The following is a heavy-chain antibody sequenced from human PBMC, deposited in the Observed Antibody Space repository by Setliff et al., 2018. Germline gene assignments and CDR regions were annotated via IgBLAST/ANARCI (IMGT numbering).Heavy chain of an antibody. D-gene: IGHD1-7*01. CDR1: AFTFSNAW. CDR2: IKSKTDGGTT. V-gene: IGHV3-15*01. J-gene: IGHJ4*02. Sequence: GGSLRLSCAASAFTFSNAWMSWVRQAPGKGLEWVGRIKSKTDGGTTDYAAHVKGRFTISRDDSKNTLYLQMNSLKTEDTAVYYCTTELGDQTSYNWNYWHWGQGTLVTVSS. CDR3: TTELGDQTSYNWNYWH.